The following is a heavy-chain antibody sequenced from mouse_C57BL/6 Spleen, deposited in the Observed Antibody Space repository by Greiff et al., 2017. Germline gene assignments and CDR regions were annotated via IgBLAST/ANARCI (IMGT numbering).Heavy chain of an antibody. CDR2: IYPRSGNT. V-gene: IGHV1-81*01. D-gene: IGHD1-1*01. J-gene: IGHJ2*01. Sequence: VQLQQSGAELARPGASVKLSCKASGYTFTSSGISWVKQRTGQGLEWIGEIYPRSGNTYYNEKFKGKATLTADKSSSTAYMELRSLTSEDSAVYFCARGIYYYGSSSDWGQGTTLTVSS. CDR1: GYTFTSSG. CDR3: ARGIYYYGSSSD.